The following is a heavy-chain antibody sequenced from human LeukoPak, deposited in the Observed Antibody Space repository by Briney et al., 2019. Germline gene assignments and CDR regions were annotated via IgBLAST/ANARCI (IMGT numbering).Heavy chain of an antibody. Sequence: SETLSLTCTVSGASISSYYWSWIRQPPGKGLEWIGSIYYSGSTYYNPSLKSRVTISVDTSKNQFSLKLSSVTAADTAVYYCARLVRGVIQIDYWGQGTLVTVSS. J-gene: IGHJ4*02. D-gene: IGHD3-10*01. CDR2: IYYSGST. V-gene: IGHV4-59*05. CDR1: GASISSYY. CDR3: ARLVRGVIQIDY.